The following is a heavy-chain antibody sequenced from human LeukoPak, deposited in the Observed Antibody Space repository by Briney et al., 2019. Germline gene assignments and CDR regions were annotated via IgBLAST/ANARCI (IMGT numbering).Heavy chain of an antibody. D-gene: IGHD6-25*01. Sequence: GGSLRLSCAVCGFRVSDYYMSWVRQAPGKGLEWVGLIRDSGEAFYADFARGRFAISRDESENTLYLQMNSLRVEDTAVYFCARDRAATQAWVEFDPWGQGTPVIVSS. J-gene: IGHJ5*02. CDR1: GFRVSDYY. CDR2: IRDSGEA. V-gene: IGHV3-66*03. CDR3: ARDRAATQAWVEFDP.